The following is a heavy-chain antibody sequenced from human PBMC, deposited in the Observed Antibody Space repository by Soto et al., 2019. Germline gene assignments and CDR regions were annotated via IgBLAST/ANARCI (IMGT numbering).Heavy chain of an antibody. Sequence: QITLKASGPTLVKPTQTLTLTCTFSGFSLSTSGVGVAWIRQPPGKALQWLAPIYWDDGKRYSPSLKTRLNITQFTSKHHVVLTLTDIDTVYTAKYYCADRPAYDISTGYYPFDYWGQGSLVTVST. V-gene: IGHV2-5*02. D-gene: IGHD3-9*01. CDR3: ADRPAYDISTGYYPFDY. CDR1: GFSLSTSGVG. J-gene: IGHJ4*02. CDR2: IYWDDGK.